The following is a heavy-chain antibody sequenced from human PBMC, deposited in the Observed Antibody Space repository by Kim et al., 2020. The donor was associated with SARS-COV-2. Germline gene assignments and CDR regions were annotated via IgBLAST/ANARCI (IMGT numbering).Heavy chain of an antibody. CDR1: GFTFGDYA. CDR3: TRVRELLRFLEWSFRAKNFDY. Sequence: GGSLRLSCTASGFTFGDYAMSWFRQAPGKGLEWVGFIRSKAYGGTTEYAASVKGRFTISRDDSKSIAYLQMNSLKTEDTAVYYCTRVRELLRFLEWSFRAKNFDYWGQGTLVTVSS. V-gene: IGHV3-49*03. J-gene: IGHJ4*02. D-gene: IGHD3-3*01. CDR2: IRSKAYGGTT.